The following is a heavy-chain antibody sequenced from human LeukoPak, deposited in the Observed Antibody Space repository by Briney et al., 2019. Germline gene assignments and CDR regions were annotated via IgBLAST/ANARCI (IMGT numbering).Heavy chain of an antibody. V-gene: IGHV3-74*01. CDR1: GFTFSSYW. CDR2: IYSDGSST. J-gene: IGHJ4*02. D-gene: IGHD3-10*01. Sequence: GGSLRLSCSASGFTFSSYWMHWVRQAPGKGLVWVSRIYSDGSSTNYADSVKGRFTISRDNSKNTLYLQMNSLRAEDTAVYYCARALDGSGSRSFDYWGQGTLVTVSS. CDR3: ARALDGSGSRSFDY.